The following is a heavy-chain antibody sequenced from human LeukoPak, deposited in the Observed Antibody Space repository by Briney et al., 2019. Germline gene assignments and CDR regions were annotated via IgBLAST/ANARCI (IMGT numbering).Heavy chain of an antibody. Sequence: GASVKVSCKASGYTFTGYYMHWVRQAPGQGLEWMGWINPNSGGTNYAQKFQGRVTMTRDTSISTAYMELSRLRSDDTAVYYCARDVYGDYTGPADYWYFDLWGRGTLVTVSS. J-gene: IGHJ2*01. D-gene: IGHD4-17*01. CDR2: INPNSGGT. V-gene: IGHV1-2*02. CDR3: ARDVYGDYTGPADYWYFDL. CDR1: GYTFTGYY.